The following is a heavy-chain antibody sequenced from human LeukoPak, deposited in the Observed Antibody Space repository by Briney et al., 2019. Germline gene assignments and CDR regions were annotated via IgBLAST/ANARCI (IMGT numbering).Heavy chain of an antibody. V-gene: IGHV4-61*05. CDR3: ARGPPSTYSSGWYDY. J-gene: IGHJ4*02. CDR2: IYYSGST. Sequence: SETLSLTCTVSGGSISSSSYYWGWIRQPPGKGLEWIGYIYYSGSTNYNPSLKSRVTISVDTSKNQFSLKLSSVTAADTAVYYCARGPPSTYSSGWYDYWGQGTLVTVSS. D-gene: IGHD6-19*01. CDR1: GGSISSSSYY.